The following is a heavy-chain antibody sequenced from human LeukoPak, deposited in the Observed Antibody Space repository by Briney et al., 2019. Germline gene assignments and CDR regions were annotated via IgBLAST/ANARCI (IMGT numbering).Heavy chain of an antibody. CDR2: ISYDGTNK. CDR3: ARQRGDASDI. J-gene: IGHJ3*02. D-gene: IGHD3-10*01. V-gene: IGHV3-30-3*01. Sequence: GGSLRLSCAASGFTFSDSAFHWVRQAPGKGLEWVAVISYDGTNKYYADSVKGRFTISRDNSKNTLYLQMNSLRTEDTTMYYCARQRGDASDIWGRGTMVTVSS. CDR1: GFTFSDSA.